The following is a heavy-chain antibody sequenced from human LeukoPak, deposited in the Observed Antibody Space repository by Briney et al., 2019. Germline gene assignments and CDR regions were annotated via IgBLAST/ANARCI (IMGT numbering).Heavy chain of an antibody. V-gene: IGHV1-46*02. D-gene: IGHD3-22*01. CDR2: INPLGGSP. Sequence: ASVKISCKASGYVFNNYYMHWARQAPGQGLEWMGIINPLGGSPIYAQKFQGRITMTADTFTRTFYMELSSLRSEDMAIYYCARSQWLLVPSDYWGRGTLVTVSS. CDR1: GYVFNNYY. J-gene: IGHJ4*02. CDR3: ARSQWLLVPSDY.